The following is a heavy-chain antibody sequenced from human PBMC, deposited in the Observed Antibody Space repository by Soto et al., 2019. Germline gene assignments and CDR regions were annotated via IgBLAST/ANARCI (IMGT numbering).Heavy chain of an antibody. J-gene: IGHJ4*02. CDR2: INHSGST. Sequence: PSETLSLTCAVYGGSFSGYYWSWIRQPPGKGLEWIGEINHSGSTNYNPSLKSRVTISVDTSKNQFSLKLSYVTAADTAVYYCARGKDYYDSEYYFDYWGQGNLVTVSS. CDR3: ARGKDYYDSEYYFDY. CDR1: GGSFSGYY. V-gene: IGHV4-34*01. D-gene: IGHD3-22*01.